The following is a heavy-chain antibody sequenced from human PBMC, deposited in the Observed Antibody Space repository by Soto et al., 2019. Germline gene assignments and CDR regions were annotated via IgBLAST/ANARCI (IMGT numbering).Heavy chain of an antibody. J-gene: IGHJ5*02. CDR2: INTYNGNT. CDR3: ARDPVGPAWFDP. V-gene: IGHV1-18*01. Sequence: QVQLVQSGAEVKKPGASVKVSCKASGYPVTSYGISWVRQAPGQGLEWMGWINTYNGNTNYAQKLQGRVTMTTDTSTSTAYMELRSLRSDETAVYYCARDPVGPAWFDPWGQGTLVTVSS. D-gene: IGHD1-26*01. CDR1: GYPVTSYG.